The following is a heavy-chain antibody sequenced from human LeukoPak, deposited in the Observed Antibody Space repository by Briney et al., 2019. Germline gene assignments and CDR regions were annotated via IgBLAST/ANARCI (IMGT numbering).Heavy chain of an antibody. J-gene: IGHJ4*02. CDR3: AKRGYCSGGTCYSFHFDY. Sequence: GGSLRLSCAASGFTFSSHGMHWVRQAPGKGLEWVALISYDGSNKYYADSVKGRFTISRDNSKNTLYLQMNSLRAEDTAAYYCAKRGYCSGGTCYSFHFDYWAREPWSPSPQ. CDR1: GFTFSSHG. D-gene: IGHD2-15*01. V-gene: IGHV3-30*18. CDR2: ISYDGSNK.